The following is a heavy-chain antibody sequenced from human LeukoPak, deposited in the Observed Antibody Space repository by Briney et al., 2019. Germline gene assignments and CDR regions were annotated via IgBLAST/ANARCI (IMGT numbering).Heavy chain of an antibody. CDR2: ISYDGSNK. V-gene: IGHV3-30*04. CDR3: ARDFEGYCSSTSCYLTYSFDY. D-gene: IGHD2-2*01. J-gene: IGHJ4*02. Sequence: GGSLRLSCAASGFTFSSYAMHWVRQAPGKGLEWVAVISYDGSNKYYADSVKGRFTISRDNSKNTLYLQMNSLRAEDTAVYYCARDFEGYCSSTSCYLTYSFDYWGQGTLVTVSS. CDR1: GFTFSSYA.